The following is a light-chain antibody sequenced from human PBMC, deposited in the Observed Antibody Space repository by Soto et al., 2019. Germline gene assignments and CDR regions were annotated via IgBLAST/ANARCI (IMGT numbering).Light chain of an antibody. CDR3: QKYNSAPLS. J-gene: IGKJ4*01. V-gene: IGKV1-27*01. Sequence: DIQMTQSPSSLSASVGDRVTITCRASQGIINYLAWYQQKPGKAPKILIYASSTLQSGVTSRFSGSGSGTDFTLTISGLQPEDVATYYCQKYNSAPLSFGGGTKVEIK. CDR1: QGIINY. CDR2: ASS.